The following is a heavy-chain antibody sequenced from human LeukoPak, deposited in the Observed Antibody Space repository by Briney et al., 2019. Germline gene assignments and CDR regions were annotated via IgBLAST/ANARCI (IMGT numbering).Heavy chain of an antibody. CDR2: IYYSGST. CDR1: GGSISGYY. J-gene: IGHJ4*02. CDR3: AKSHYDILTGYSYYFDY. Sequence: SETLSLTCTVSGGSISGYYWSWVRQPPGKGLEWIGYIYYSGSTNYNPSLKSRLTISVDTSKNQFSLRLSSVTAADTAVYYCAKSHYDILTGYSYYFDYWGQGTLVAVSS. V-gene: IGHV4-59*01. D-gene: IGHD3-9*01.